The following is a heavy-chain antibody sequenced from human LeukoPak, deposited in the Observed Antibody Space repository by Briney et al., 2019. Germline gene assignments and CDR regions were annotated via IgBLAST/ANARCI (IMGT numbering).Heavy chain of an antibody. CDR3: ARDGAYCSSTSCYLNWFDP. Sequence: SVKVSCKASGGTFSSYAISWVRQAPGQGLEWMGGIIPIFGTANYAQKFQGRVTITTDESTSTAYMELSSLRSEDTAVYYCARDGAYCSSTSCYLNWFDPWGQGTLVTVSS. V-gene: IGHV1-69*05. CDR2: IIPIFGTA. D-gene: IGHD2-2*01. CDR1: GGTFSSYA. J-gene: IGHJ5*02.